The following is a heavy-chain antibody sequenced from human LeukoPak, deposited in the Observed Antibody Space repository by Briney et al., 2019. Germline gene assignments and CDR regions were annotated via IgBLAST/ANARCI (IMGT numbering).Heavy chain of an antibody. V-gene: IGHV4-59*01. CDR1: GGSISSYY. Sequence: SETLPLTCTVSGGSISSYYWSWIRQPPGKGLEWIGYIYYSGSTNYNPSLKSRVAISVDTSKNQFSLKLSSVTAADTAVYYCARMHCSGGSCYFDYWGQGTLVTVSS. D-gene: IGHD2-15*01. CDR3: ARMHCSGGSCYFDY. CDR2: IYYSGST. J-gene: IGHJ4*02.